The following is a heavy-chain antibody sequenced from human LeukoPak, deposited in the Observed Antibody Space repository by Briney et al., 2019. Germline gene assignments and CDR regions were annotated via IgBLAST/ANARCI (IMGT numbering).Heavy chain of an antibody. J-gene: IGHJ5*02. CDR1: GYTFTGYY. CDR2: INPNSGGT. Sequence: ASVKVSCKASGYTFTGYYMHWVRQAPGQGLEWMGWINPNSGGTNYAQKFQGRVTMTRDTSISTAYMELSRLRSDDTAVYYCAREGSYYYDSSGYFQPGWFDPWGQGTLVTVSS. CDR3: AREGSYYYDSSGYFQPGWFDP. V-gene: IGHV1-2*02. D-gene: IGHD3-22*01.